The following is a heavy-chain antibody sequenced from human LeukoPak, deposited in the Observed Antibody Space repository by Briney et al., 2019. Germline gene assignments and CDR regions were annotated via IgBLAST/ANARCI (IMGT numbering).Heavy chain of an antibody. J-gene: IGHJ4*02. CDR3: ARAGGAVAGKGRFDY. Sequence: GGSLRLSCAASGFTFRSYSMNWVRQAPGKGLEWVSSISSSSSYIYYADSVKGRFTISRDNAKNSLSLQMNSLRAEDTAVYYCARAGGAVAGKGRFDYWGQGTVVTVSS. V-gene: IGHV3-21*01. CDR1: GFTFRSYS. D-gene: IGHD6-19*01. CDR2: ISSSSSYI.